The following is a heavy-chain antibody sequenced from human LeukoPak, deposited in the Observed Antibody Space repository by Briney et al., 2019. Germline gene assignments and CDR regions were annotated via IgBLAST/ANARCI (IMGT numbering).Heavy chain of an antibody. J-gene: IGHJ6*03. CDR2: IRYDGSNE. CDR1: GFTFSTYG. CDR3: ATPILKYYYMDV. V-gene: IGHV3-30*02. Sequence: GGSLRLSCAASGFTFSTYGMHWVRQAPGKGLEWVAFIRYDGSNEYYADSVKGRFTISRDNSNNTLYLQMNSLRAEDTAVYYCATPILKYYYMDVWGKGTTVTISS. D-gene: IGHD2-8*02.